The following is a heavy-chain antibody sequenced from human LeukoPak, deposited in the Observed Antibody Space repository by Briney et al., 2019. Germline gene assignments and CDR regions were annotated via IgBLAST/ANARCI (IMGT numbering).Heavy chain of an antibody. J-gene: IGHJ6*02. V-gene: IGHV3-48*04. CDR1: GFTFSSYG. CDR3: ARDRVGGRYHYGMDV. Sequence: PGGSLRLSCAASGFTFSSYGMHWVRQAPGKGLEWVSYISSSSTTIYYADSVKGRFTISRDNAKNSVSLQINSLRAEDTAVYYCARDRVGGRYHYGMDVWGQGTTVTVSS. D-gene: IGHD3-16*02. CDR2: ISSSSTTI.